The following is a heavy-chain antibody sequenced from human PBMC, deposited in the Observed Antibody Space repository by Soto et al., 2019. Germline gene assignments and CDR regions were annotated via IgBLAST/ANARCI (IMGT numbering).Heavy chain of an antibody. CDR1: GYSFSGSNW. V-gene: IGHV4-28*01. J-gene: IGHJ4*02. D-gene: IGHD1-26*01. CDR3: ARREIQGPIDY. Sequence: VQLQESGPGLVKPSATLSLTCAVSGYSFSGSNWWGWIRQPPGKGLGWMGYIYYSGTTYYNPSLKSXXTXSXVTSKNQFSLKLTSVTAVDTAVYYCARREIQGPIDYWGQGTLVTVSS. CDR2: IYYSGTT.